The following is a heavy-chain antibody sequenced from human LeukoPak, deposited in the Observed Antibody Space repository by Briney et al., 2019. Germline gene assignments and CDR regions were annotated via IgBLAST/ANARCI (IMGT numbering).Heavy chain of an antibody. CDR1: GFTFSSYA. V-gene: IGHV3-23*01. CDR3: AKVPYSDYGSGRPPFMDV. CDR2: ISDSGGST. J-gene: IGHJ6*02. Sequence: PGGSLRLSCAASGFTFSSYALTWVRQAPGKGLEWVSTISDSGGSTYYADSVKGRVTISRDNSKNTLSLQMDSLRAEDTAVYYCAKVPYSDYGSGRPPFMDVWGQGATVAVS. D-gene: IGHD3-10*01.